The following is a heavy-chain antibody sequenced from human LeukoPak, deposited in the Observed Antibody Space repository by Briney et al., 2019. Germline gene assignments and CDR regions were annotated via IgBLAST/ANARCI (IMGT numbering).Heavy chain of an antibody. CDR2: IYSGGRT. CDR3: ARRDGNKGDAFDI. V-gene: IGHV3-53*01. CDR1: GFTVSSNY. J-gene: IGHJ3*02. Sequence: AGGSLRLSCAASGFTVSSNYMSWVRQAPGKGLEWVSVIYSGGRTYYADSVKGRFIISRDNSKNTLYLQMNSLRAEDTAVYYCARRDGNKGDAFDIWGQGTMVTVSS. D-gene: IGHD5-24*01.